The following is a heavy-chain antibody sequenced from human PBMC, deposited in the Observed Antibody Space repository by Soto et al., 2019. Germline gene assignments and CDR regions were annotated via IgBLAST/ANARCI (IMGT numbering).Heavy chain of an antibody. Sequence: QVQLVQSGAEVKKPGASVKVSCKASGYTFTSYDINWVRQATGQGLEWMGWMNPNSGNTGYAQKFQGRVTMTRXXSXSXXYMELSSLRSEDTAVYYCARGRNWNLGDYYYGMDVWGQGTTVTVSS. CDR2: MNPNSGNT. D-gene: IGHD1-7*01. J-gene: IGHJ6*02. CDR3: ARGRNWNLGDYYYGMDV. CDR1: GYTFTSYD. V-gene: IGHV1-8*01.